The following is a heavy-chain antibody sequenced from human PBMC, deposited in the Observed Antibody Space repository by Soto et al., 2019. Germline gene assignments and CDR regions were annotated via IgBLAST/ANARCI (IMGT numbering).Heavy chain of an antibody. CDR2: INHSGST. Sequence: QVQLQQWGAGLLKPSETLSLTCAVYGGSFSGYYWSWIRQPPGKGLEWIGEINHSGSTNYNPSLKSRVTISVDTSKNQFSLKLSSVTAADTAVYYCARGLSGNKAEYFQHWGQGTLVTVSS. J-gene: IGHJ1*01. D-gene: IGHD3-10*01. CDR3: ARGLSGNKAEYFQH. CDR1: GGSFSGYY. V-gene: IGHV4-34*01.